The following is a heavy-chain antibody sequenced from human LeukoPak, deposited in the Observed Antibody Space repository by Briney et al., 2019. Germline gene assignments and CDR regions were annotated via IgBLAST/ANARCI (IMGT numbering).Heavy chain of an antibody. CDR2: ISSSSSYI. J-gene: IGHJ5*02. V-gene: IGHV3-21*01. Sequence: PGGSLRLSCAASGFTFSTYNMNWVRQAPGKGLEWVSSISSSSSYIYYADSVKGRFTISRDNAKNSLYLQMNSLRAEDTAVYYCARHDYNWFDPWGRGTLVTVSS. D-gene: IGHD3-10*01. CDR1: GFTFSTYN. CDR3: ARHDYNWFDP.